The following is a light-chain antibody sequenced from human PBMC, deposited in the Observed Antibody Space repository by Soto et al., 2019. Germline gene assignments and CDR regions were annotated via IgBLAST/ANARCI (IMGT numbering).Light chain of an antibody. J-gene: IGLJ2*01. V-gene: IGLV2-8*01. Sequence: QSALTQPPPASGSPGQSVTISCTGTISDVGGYNYVSWYQQHPGKAPKLMIYEVNKRPSGVPDRFSGSKSGNTASLTVSGLQAEDEADYYCRSYAGSNKFVVFGGGTKVTVL. CDR1: ISDVGGYNY. CDR2: EVN. CDR3: RSYAGSNKFVV.